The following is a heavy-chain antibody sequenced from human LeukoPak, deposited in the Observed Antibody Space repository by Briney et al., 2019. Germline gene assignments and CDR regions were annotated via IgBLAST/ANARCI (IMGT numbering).Heavy chain of an antibody. Sequence: SQTLSLTCTVSGGSISSGDYYWSWIRQPPGKGLEWIGYIYYSGSTNYNPSLKSRVTISVDTSKNQFSLKLSSVTAADTAVYYCARVHMVRGVPVWGQGTLVTVSS. CDR1: GGSISSGDYY. D-gene: IGHD3-10*01. CDR3: ARVHMVRGVPV. J-gene: IGHJ4*02. V-gene: IGHV4-30-4*08. CDR2: IYYSGST.